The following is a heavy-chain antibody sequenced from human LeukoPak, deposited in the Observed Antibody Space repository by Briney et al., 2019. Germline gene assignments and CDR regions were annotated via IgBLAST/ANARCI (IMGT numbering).Heavy chain of an antibody. Sequence: SETLSLTSTVSGGSVSSYYWSWIRQPAGKGLEWIGRIYTSGSTNYNPSLKSRVTMSVDTSKNQFSLKLSSVTAADTAVYYCARLTRNRGGDCYYFDYWGQGTLVTVSS. CDR3: ARLTRNRGGDCYYFDY. D-gene: IGHD2-21*02. CDR1: GGSVSSYY. J-gene: IGHJ4*02. V-gene: IGHV4-4*07. CDR2: IYTSGST.